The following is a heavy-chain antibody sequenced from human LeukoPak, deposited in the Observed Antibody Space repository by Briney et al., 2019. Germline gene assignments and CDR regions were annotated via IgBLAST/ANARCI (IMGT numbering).Heavy chain of an antibody. V-gene: IGHV3-30*02. Sequence: PGGSLRLSCAASGFTFSSYGMHWVRQAPGKGLEWVAFIRYDGSNKYYADSVKGRFTISRDNSKNTLYLQMNSLRAEDTAVYYCAKGSLKTSGSYLGTSDSWGQGTLVTVSS. CDR3: AKGSLKTSGSYLGTSDS. CDR2: IRYDGSNK. J-gene: IGHJ4*02. D-gene: IGHD3-10*01. CDR1: GFTFSSYG.